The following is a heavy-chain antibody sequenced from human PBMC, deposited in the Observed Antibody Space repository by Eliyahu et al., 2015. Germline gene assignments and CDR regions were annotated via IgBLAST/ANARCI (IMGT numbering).Heavy chain of an antibody. J-gene: IGHJ4*02. D-gene: IGHD3-3*01. CDR2: IRSKAYGGTT. Sequence: EVQLVESGGGLVQPGRSLRLSCTASGFTFGDYAMSWVRQAPGKGLEGVGFIRSKAYGGTTEYAASVKGRFTISRDDSKSIAYLQMNSLKTEDTAVYYCTRYYDFAWGQGTLVTVSS. CDR1: GFTFGDYA. CDR3: TRYYDFA. V-gene: IGHV3-49*04.